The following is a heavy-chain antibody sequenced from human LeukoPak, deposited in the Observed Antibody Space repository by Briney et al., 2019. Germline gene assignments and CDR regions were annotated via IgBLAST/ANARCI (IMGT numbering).Heavy chain of an antibody. CDR1: GLTFSSYG. J-gene: IGHJ4*02. CDR2: ISTTGGTT. CDR3: ARDVEYYDSSGPFHY. Sequence: GGSLRLSCAASGLTFSSYGMSWVRQAPGRGLEWVSAISTTGGTTYYADSVRGRFTISRDNAKNSLYLQMNSLRAEDTAVYYCARDVEYYDSSGPFHYWGQGTLVTVSS. V-gene: IGHV3-23*01. D-gene: IGHD3-22*01.